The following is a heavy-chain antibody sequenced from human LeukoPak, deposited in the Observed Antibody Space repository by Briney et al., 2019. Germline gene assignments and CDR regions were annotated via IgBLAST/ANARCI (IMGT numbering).Heavy chain of an antibody. CDR3: ARDGGLYGMDV. V-gene: IGHV3-20*04. J-gene: IGHJ6*02. CDR1: GFTFTSYT. D-gene: IGHD3-16*01. Sequence: GGSLRLSCAASGFTFTSYTMNWVRQAPGKGLEWVSGINWSGGRTGYADSVKGRLTISRDNAKNSLFLQMNSLRAEGTALYYCARDGGLYGMDVWGQGTTVTVSS. CDR2: INWSGGRT.